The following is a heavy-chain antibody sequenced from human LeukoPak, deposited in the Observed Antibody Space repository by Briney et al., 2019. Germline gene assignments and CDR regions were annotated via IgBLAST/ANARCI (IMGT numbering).Heavy chain of an antibody. CDR1: GFTFDDYA. CDR3: AKDGDSGSWYPYFDY. CDR2: ISGDGGST. J-gene: IGHJ4*02. Sequence: GGSLRLSCAASGFTFDDYAMHWVRQAPGKGLEWVSLISGDGGSTYYADSVKGRFTISRDNSKNSLYLQMNSLRTEDTALYYCAKDGDSGSWYPYFDYWGQGTLVTVSS. V-gene: IGHV3-43*02. D-gene: IGHD6-13*01.